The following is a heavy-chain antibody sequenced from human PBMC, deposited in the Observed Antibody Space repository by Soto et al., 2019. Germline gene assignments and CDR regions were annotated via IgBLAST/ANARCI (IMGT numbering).Heavy chain of an antibody. CDR1: GYTFTSYG. D-gene: IGHD3-22*01. CDR3: ARDHSYYDSSGYDY. Sequence: VQLVQSGAEVKKPGASVKVYCKASGYTFTSYGISWVRQAPGPGLEWMGWISAYNGNTNYAQQLQGRVTMTTDTSTSTAYLELRSLRSDDTAVYYCARDHSYYDSSGYDYWGQGTLVTVSS. J-gene: IGHJ4*02. V-gene: IGHV1-18*01. CDR2: ISAYNGNT.